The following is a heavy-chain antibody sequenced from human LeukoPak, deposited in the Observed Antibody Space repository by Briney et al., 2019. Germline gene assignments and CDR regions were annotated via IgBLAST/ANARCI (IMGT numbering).Heavy chain of an antibody. Sequence: ASVKVSCKASGYTFTAYTISWVRQAPGQGLEWMGWISGYNGNTNYAQKVQGRVTMTTGTSTSTAYMELRSLRSDDTAVYYCARSPARGYDILTGYNDYWGQGTLVTVSS. CDR2: ISGYNGNT. CDR1: GYTFTAYT. CDR3: ARSPARGYDILTGYNDY. V-gene: IGHV1-18*01. D-gene: IGHD3-9*01. J-gene: IGHJ4*02.